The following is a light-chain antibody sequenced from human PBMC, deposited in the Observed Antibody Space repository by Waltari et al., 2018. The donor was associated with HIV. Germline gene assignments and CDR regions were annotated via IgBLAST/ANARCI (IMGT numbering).Light chain of an antibody. CDR1: MLSGEF. Sequence: SRELTQAPSVSVSPGQTARITCSGHMLSGEFGYWYQQRPGQAPVLVIYRDNQRSPGIPSRFSGSRSGTSFTLTISGVQAEDEADYYCQSADSRAIHKFFGGGTKLTVL. CDR2: RDN. CDR3: QSADSRAIHKF. V-gene: IGLV3-25*03. J-gene: IGLJ2*01.